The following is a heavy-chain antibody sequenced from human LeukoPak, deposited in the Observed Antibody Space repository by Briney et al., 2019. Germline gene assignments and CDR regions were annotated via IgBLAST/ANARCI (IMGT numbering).Heavy chain of an antibody. D-gene: IGHD2-15*01. CDR2: IIPIFGTA. J-gene: IGHJ5*02. CDR3: AKRPGRGYCSGGSCYGEYNWFDP. Sequence: GASVKVSCKASGGTFSSYAISWVRQAPGQGLEWMGGIIPIFGTANYAQKFQGRVTITADKSTSTAYMELSSLRSEDTAVYYCAKRPGRGYCSGGSCYGEYNWFDPWGQGTLVTVSS. V-gene: IGHV1-69*06. CDR1: GGTFSSYA.